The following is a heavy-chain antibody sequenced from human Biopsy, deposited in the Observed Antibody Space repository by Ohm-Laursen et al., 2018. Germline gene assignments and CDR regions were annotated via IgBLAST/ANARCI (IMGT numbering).Heavy chain of an antibody. CDR2: ISYSETT. CDR1: RGSIRRGESY. CDR3: ARGVPHYDGSGFPLAGYWYFDL. V-gene: IGHV4-31*01. Sequence: SQTLSLTCAVSRGSIRRGESYWNWIRQHPGKGLEWIGSISYSETTFYNPSLESLLTISIDTSKNHFSLNLRSVTAADTAVYYCARGVPHYDGSGFPLAGYWYFDLWGRGTLVTASS. D-gene: IGHD3-22*01. J-gene: IGHJ2*01.